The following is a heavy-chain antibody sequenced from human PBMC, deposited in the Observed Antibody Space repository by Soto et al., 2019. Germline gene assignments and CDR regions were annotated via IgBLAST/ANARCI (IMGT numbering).Heavy chain of an antibody. Sequence: EVQLVESGGGLVQPGGSLRLSCAASGFTFSDHYMDWVRQAPGKGLEWVGRTRNKANSYTTEYAASVKGRFTISRDDSKSTLYLLMNSLKTEDTAVYYCTRLPYIGGKSHSGMDVWGQGTTVTVSS. D-gene: IGHD2-15*01. CDR3: TRLPYIGGKSHSGMDV. V-gene: IGHV3-72*01. CDR1: GFTFSDHY. J-gene: IGHJ6*02. CDR2: TRNKANSYTT.